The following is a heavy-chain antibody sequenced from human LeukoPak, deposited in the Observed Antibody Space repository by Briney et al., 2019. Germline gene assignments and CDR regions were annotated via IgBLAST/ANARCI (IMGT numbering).Heavy chain of an antibody. CDR2: VYYSGST. V-gene: IGHV4-59*01. J-gene: IGHJ3*02. D-gene: IGHD6-19*01. Sequence: SETLSLTCTVSGGSISGYYWSWIRQSPGRGLEWIGCVYYSGSTNYNPSLKSRVTISVDTSKNQFSLELSSVTAADTAVYYCASSIAVAPDIWGQGTMVTVSS. CDR3: ASSIAVAPDI. CDR1: GGSISGYY.